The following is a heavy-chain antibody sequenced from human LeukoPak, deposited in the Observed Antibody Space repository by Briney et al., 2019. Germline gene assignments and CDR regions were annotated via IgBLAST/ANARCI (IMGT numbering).Heavy chain of an antibody. Sequence: SQTLSLTCDISGESVSSKNGAWNWIRQSPSRGLEWLGRPYYRSKWYTDYAVSMNGRITISPDTSKNQFSLQLNSVTPDDTAVYYCARDVGTSGWHTFDYWGQGTLVTVSS. D-gene: IGHD6-19*01. CDR1: GESVSSKNGA. CDR3: ARDVGTSGWHTFDY. CDR2: PYYRSKWYT. V-gene: IGHV6-1*01. J-gene: IGHJ4*02.